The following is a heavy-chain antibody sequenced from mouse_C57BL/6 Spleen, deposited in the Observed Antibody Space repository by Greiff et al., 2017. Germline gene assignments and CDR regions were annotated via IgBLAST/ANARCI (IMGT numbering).Heavy chain of an antibody. Sequence: VQLQGSDAELVKPGASVKISCKVSGYTFTDHTIHWMKQRPEQGLEWIGYIYPRDGSTKYNEKFKGKATLTADKSSSTAYMQLNSLTSEDSAVYFCARCVPYYGSSFDYWGQGTTLTVSS. J-gene: IGHJ2*01. CDR3: ARCVPYYGSSFDY. CDR2: IYPRDGST. V-gene: IGHV1-78*01. CDR1: GYTFTDHT. D-gene: IGHD1-1*01.